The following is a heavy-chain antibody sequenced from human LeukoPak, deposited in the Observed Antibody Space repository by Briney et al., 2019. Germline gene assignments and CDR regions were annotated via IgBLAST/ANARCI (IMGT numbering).Heavy chain of an antibody. V-gene: IGHV4-30-4*01. CDR2: IYNSGTT. J-gene: IGHJ4*02. D-gene: IGHD5-12*01. CDR3: ARDHAGYDRLDY. Sequence: SQTLSLTCSVSGGSISSGDYYWRWIRQPPGRGRVWIGYIYNSGTTYYNPSLKSRVTISGDTSKIHCFLRLSSVTAADTAVYYCARDHAGYDRLDYWGQGTLVTVSS. CDR1: GGSISSGDYY.